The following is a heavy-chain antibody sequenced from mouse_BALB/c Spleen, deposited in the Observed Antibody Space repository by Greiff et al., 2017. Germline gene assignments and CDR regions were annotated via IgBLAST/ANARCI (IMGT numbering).Heavy chain of an antibody. CDR1: GYTFTSYT. D-gene: IGHD1-2*01. CDR3: ARPLLRLRAMDY. V-gene: IGHV1-4*01. CDR2: INPSSGYT. J-gene: IGHJ4*01. Sequence: QVQLQQSGAELARPGASVKMSCKASGYTFTSYTMHWVKQRPGQGLEWIGYINPSSGYTNYNQKFKDKATLTADKSSSTAYMQLSSLTSEDSAVYYCARPLLRLRAMDYWGQGTSVTVSS.